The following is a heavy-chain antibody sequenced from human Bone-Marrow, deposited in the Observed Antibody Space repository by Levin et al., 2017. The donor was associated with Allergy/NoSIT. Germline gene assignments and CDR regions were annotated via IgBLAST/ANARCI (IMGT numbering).Heavy chain of an antibody. CDR1: GGSISSSSYY. CDR3: ASDLGVGATEFDY. Sequence: SQTLSLTCTVSGGSISSSSYYWGWIRQPPGKGLEWIGSIYYSGSTYYNPSLKSRVTISVDTSKNQFSLKLSSVTAADTAVYYCASDLGVGATEFDYWGQGTLVTVSS. J-gene: IGHJ4*02. D-gene: IGHD1-26*01. CDR2: IYYSGST. V-gene: IGHV4-39*07.